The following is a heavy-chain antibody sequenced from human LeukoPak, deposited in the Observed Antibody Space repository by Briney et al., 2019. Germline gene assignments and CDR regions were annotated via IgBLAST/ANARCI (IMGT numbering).Heavy chain of an antibody. V-gene: IGHV1-46*01. CDR2: ISPSGGST. CDR1: GYTFTSNY. Sequence: ASVKVSCKAFGYTFTSNYMHWVRQAPGQGPEWMGVISPSGGSTTYAQKFQGRVTMTRDTSISTAYMELSRLRSDDTAVYYCARSRIPLGVVTPHYWGQGTLVTASS. J-gene: IGHJ4*02. CDR3: ARSRIPLGVVTPHY. D-gene: IGHD4-23*01.